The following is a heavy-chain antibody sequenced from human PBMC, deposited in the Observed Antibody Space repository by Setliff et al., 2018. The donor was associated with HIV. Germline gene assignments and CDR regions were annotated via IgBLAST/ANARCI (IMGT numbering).Heavy chain of an antibody. Sequence: PSETLSLTCSVSGGSISSGSYYWSWIRQPPGKGLEWIGNIYYSGSTYYNPSLKSRVTISIDTSKNQFSLKLSSVTAAETAVYYCARDFEASYCGGDCYSGWFDSWGQGILVTVSS. CDR3: ARDFEASYCGGDCYSGWFDS. J-gene: IGHJ5*01. V-gene: IGHV4-39*02. D-gene: IGHD2-21*01. CDR1: GGSISSGSYY. CDR2: IYYSGST.